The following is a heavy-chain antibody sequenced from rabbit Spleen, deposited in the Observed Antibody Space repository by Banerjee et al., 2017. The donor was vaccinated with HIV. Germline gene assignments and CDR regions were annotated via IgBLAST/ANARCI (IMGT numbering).Heavy chain of an antibody. J-gene: IGHJ4*01. CDR3: VREVAAKFSL. CDR2: IYGGSIGYT. V-gene: IGHV1S40*01. Sequence: QSLEESGGGLVKPGASLALTCTASGFTLSSSYYMCWVRQAPGKGLEWIACIYGGSIGYTYYASWAKGRFTISKTSSTTVTLQLNSLTAADTATYFCVREVAAKFSLWGQGTLVTVS. D-gene: IGHD4-1*01. CDR1: GFTLSSSYY.